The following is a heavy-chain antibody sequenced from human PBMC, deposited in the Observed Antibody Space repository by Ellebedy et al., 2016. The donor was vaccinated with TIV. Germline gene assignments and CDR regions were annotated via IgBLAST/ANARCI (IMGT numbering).Heavy chain of an antibody. Sequence: AASVKVSCKASGYTFSNYFVHWVRQAPGQGLEWMGIINPSGGSTTYAQNLQGRVTMTRDTSTSTVYMELSSLTSEDTAVYYCARSRSSGWLHTPDYWGQGTLVIVSS. CDR2: INPSGGST. D-gene: IGHD6-19*01. CDR3: ARSRSSGWLHTPDY. V-gene: IGHV1-46*04. J-gene: IGHJ4*02. CDR1: GYTFSNYF.